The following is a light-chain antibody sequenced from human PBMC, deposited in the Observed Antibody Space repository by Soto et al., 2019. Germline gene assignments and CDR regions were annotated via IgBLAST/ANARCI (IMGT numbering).Light chain of an antibody. CDR2: GAS. Sequence: EIVMTQSPATLSVSPGERATLSCRASQSVSNNLAWYQQKAGQAPRLLIYGASSRATGIPARFSGSGSGTEFTLTISSLQSEDFAIYYCQQYSDWPPLTFXGGTKADIK. V-gene: IGKV3-15*01. CDR3: QQYSDWPPLT. CDR1: QSVSNN. J-gene: IGKJ4*01.